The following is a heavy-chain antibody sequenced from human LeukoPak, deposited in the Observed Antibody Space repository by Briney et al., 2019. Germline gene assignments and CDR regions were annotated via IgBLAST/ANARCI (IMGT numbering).Heavy chain of an antibody. CDR1: GVTFSRAV. CDR2: ISNNGGYT. Sequence: GGGLRVSCAASGVTFSRAVRCAVREAPGRGVGWVSAISNNGGYTYYADSVQGRFTISRHNSKSTLCLQMNSLRAEDTAVYYCAKQLGYCSDGSCYFPYWGQGTLVTVSS. CDR3: AKQLGYCSDGSCYFPY. J-gene: IGHJ4*02. D-gene: IGHD2-15*01. V-gene: IGHV3-23*01.